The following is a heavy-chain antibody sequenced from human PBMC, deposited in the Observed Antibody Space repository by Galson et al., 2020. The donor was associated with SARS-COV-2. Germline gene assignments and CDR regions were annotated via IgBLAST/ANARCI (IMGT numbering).Heavy chain of an antibody. CDR2: ISWNSGSI. CDR1: GFTFDDYA. J-gene: IGHJ4*02. Sequence: SLKISCAASGFTFDDYAMHWVRQAPGKGLEWVSGISWNSGSIGYADSVKGRFTISRDNAKNSLYLQMKSLRAEDTALYYCASTIGNDYWGQGTLVTVSS. CDR3: ASTIGNDY. V-gene: IGHV3-9*01.